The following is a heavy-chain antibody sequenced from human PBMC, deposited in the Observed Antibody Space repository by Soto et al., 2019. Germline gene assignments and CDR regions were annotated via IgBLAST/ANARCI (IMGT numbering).Heavy chain of an antibody. D-gene: IGHD1-26*01. J-gene: IGHJ4*02. CDR3: AGVEDEGGSFYD. CDR2: ISYDGFNR. CDR1: GFTFGSYA. V-gene: IGHV3-30*01. Sequence: QVHLVESGGGVXQPGRSLRLSCAASGFTFGSYAMHWVRQAPGGALEWVAVISYDGFNRYYAESVKDRFTISRDNSKNTLYLQMDNLKPDDAAVYFCAGVEDEGGSFYDWGQGTLVTVSS.